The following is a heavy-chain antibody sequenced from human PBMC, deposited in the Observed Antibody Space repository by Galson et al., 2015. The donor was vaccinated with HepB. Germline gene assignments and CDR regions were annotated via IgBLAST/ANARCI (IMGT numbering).Heavy chain of an antibody. CDR3: ARDVRYAFEM. Sequence: SCKASGYTFTRNGISWVRPAPGQGLEWMGWISANSGNTNYAQKFQDRVTMTTETSTSTAYMELRSLTSDDPAVYYCARDVRYAFEMWGQGTMVTVSS. CDR1: GYTFTRNG. D-gene: IGHD3-10*02. J-gene: IGHJ3*02. V-gene: IGHV1-18*01. CDR2: ISANSGNT.